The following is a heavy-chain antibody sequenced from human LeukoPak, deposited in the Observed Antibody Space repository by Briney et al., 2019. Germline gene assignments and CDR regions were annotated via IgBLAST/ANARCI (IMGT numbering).Heavy chain of an antibody. Sequence: SVKVSCKASGGTFSSYAISWVRPAPGQGLEWMGGIIPIFGTANYAQKFQGRVTITADESTSTAYMELSSLRSEDTAVYYYARDLEPTTHDYGDYLTPGLDYWGQGTLVTVSS. CDR3: ARDLEPTTHDYGDYLTPGLDY. CDR1: GGTFSSYA. V-gene: IGHV1-69*01. D-gene: IGHD4-17*01. CDR2: IIPIFGTA. J-gene: IGHJ4*02.